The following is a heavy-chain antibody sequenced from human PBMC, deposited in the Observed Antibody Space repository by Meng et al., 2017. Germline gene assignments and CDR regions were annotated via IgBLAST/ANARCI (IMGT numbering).Heavy chain of an antibody. CDR2: IIPILGIA. CDR3: ARDPKNMVRGESWFDP. CDR1: GGTFSSYT. Sequence: SVKVSCKASGGTFSSYTISWVRQAPGQGLEWMGRIIPILGIANYAQKFQGRVTITADKSTSTAYTELSSLRSEDTAVYYCARDPKNMVRGESWFDPWGQGTLVTVSS. J-gene: IGHJ5*02. V-gene: IGHV1-69*04. D-gene: IGHD3-10*01.